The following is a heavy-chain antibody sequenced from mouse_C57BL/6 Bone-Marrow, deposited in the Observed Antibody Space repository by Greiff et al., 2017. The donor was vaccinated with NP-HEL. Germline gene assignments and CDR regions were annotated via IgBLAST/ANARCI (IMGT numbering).Heavy chain of an antibody. Sequence: EVKLVESGGGLVQSGRSLRLSCATSGFTFSDFYMEWVRQAPGQGLEWIAASRNKANDYTTEYSASVKGRFIVSRDTSQSILYLQMNALRAEDTAIYYCARDVWYFDVWGTGTTVTVSS. CDR3: ARDVWYFDV. CDR1: GFTFSDFY. CDR2: SRNKANDYTT. J-gene: IGHJ1*03. V-gene: IGHV7-1*01.